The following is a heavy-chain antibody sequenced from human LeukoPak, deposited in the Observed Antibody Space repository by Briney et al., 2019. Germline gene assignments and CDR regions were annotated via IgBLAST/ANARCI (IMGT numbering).Heavy chain of an antibody. Sequence: PSETLSLTCTVSGGSISSYYWSWIRQPPGKGLEWIGYIYYSGSTNYNPSLKSRVTISVDTSKNQFSLKLSSVTAADTAVYYCGRIYCSNTSCYPYYYMDVWGRGTTVTVSS. CDR3: GRIYCSNTSCYPYYYMDV. J-gene: IGHJ6*03. CDR2: IYYSGST. V-gene: IGHV4-59*01. CDR1: GGSISSYY. D-gene: IGHD2-2*01.